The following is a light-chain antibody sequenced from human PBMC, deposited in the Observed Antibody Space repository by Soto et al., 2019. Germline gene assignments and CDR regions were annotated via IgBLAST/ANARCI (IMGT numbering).Light chain of an antibody. V-gene: IGKV3-20*01. CDR3: QQSTSSPRT. J-gene: IGKJ1*01. CDR2: GAS. Sequence: EIVLTQSPGTLSLSPGERATLSCRASQSFSSSYLAWYQQKPGQAPRLLIYGASSRATGIPDRFSGSGSGTDFTLTISRLEPEDFAVYYCQQSTSSPRTFGQGTQVEIK. CDR1: QSFSSSY.